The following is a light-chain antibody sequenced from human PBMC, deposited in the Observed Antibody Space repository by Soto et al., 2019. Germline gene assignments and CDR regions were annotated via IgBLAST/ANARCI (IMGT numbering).Light chain of an antibody. CDR3: LQDYNSPPT. Sequence: ATPMTQSPSSLSASVGDRVTITCRASQAIGNDLGWYQQKPGKAPNLLIYAASSLQSGVPSRFSGSGSGTDFTLTISSLQPEDCATYYCLQDYNSPPTFGPGTRVEIK. CDR2: AAS. V-gene: IGKV1-6*01. CDR1: QAIGND. J-gene: IGKJ1*01.